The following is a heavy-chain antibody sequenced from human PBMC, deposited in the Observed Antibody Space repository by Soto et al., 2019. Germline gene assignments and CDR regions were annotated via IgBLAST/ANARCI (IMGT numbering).Heavy chain of an antibody. CDR1: GFTFSSYT. Sequence: EVQLLESGGGLVQPGGSLRLSCAASGFTFSSYTMSWVRQAPGKGLEWVSAISGSGGSTYYADSVKGRFTISRDNSKNTLYLQMNSLRAEDTAVYYCAKDSCSGGSCYYYWGQGTLVTVSS. V-gene: IGHV3-23*01. CDR2: ISGSGGST. D-gene: IGHD2-15*01. CDR3: AKDSCSGGSCYYY. J-gene: IGHJ4*02.